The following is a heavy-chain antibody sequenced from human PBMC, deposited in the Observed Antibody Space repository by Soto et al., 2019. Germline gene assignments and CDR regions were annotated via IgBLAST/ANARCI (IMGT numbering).Heavy chain of an antibody. V-gene: IGHV1-2*04. CDR3: ARDLGGYSSGPNWFDP. CDR1: GYTFTGYY. Sequence: ASVQVSCKASGYTFTGYYMHWVRQAPGQGLEWMGWINPNSGGTNYAQKFQGWVTMTRDTSISTAYMELSRLRSDDTAVYYCARDLGGYSSGPNWFDPWGQGTLVTAPQ. J-gene: IGHJ5*02. D-gene: IGHD6-19*01. CDR2: INPNSGGT.